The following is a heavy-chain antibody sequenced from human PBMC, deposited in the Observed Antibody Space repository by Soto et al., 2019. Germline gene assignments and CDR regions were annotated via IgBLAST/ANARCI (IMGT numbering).Heavy chain of an antibody. CDR2: IVSDGSAI. V-gene: IGHV3-33*01. Sequence: PGGSLRLSCAVSGFPFSFYGFHWVRQSPGKGLEWLGVIVSDGSAIYHADSLEGRFFISRDNSKDILYLQMNSLRVDDRAVYYCARDDAFDNENGFDMWGQGTMVTVSS. J-gene: IGHJ3*02. D-gene: IGHD3-3*02. CDR3: ARDDAFDNENGFDM. CDR1: GFPFSFYG.